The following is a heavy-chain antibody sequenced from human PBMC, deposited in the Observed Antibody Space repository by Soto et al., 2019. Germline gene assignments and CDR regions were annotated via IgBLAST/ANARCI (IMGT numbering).Heavy chain of an antibody. V-gene: IGHV3-21*01. CDR3: ARETVGAGFDY. CDR1: GCTLSSYR. D-gene: IGHD1-26*01. J-gene: IGHJ4*02. CDR2: ISSSSSYI. Sequence: PGGSRRLSYGGSGCTLSSYRMNWVRQAPGKGLEWVSSISSSSSYIYYADSVKGRFTISRDNAKNSLYLQMNSLRAEDTAVYYCARETVGAGFDYWGQGT.